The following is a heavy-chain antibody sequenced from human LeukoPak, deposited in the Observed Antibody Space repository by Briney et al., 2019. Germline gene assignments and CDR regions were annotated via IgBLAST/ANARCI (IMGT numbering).Heavy chain of an antibody. CDR1: GYTFTNNF. CDR2: INPSGDNT. V-gene: IGHV1-46*01. CDR3: ARALYHTFDY. J-gene: IGHJ4*02. Sequence: ASVKVSCKASGYTFTNNFMHWVRQAPGQGLEWIGIINPSGDNTWYAQKFQGRVTMTRDMATSTDYLEVSSLRSEDTAVYYCARALYHTFDYWGQGTLVTVSS. D-gene: IGHD2-2*01.